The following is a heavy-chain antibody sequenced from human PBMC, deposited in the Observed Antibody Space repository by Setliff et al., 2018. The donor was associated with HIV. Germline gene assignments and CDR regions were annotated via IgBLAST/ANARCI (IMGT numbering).Heavy chain of an antibody. CDR2: FYYSGST. Sequence: SETLSLTCTVSGVSFSSSSYYRGWIRQPPGKGLEWIGSFYYSGSTYYNPSLKSRVTISVDTSKNQFSLRLSSVTAADTAVYYCASLNGSESPYIYYYYMDVWGKGTTVTVSS. J-gene: IGHJ6*03. V-gene: IGHV4-39*01. D-gene: IGHD3-10*01. CDR1: GVSFSSSSYY. CDR3: ASLNGSESPYIYYYYMDV.